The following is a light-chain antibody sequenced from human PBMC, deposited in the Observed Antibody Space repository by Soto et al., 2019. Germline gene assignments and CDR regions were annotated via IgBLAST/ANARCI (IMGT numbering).Light chain of an antibody. CDR2: DAS. V-gene: IGKV3-11*01. CDR3: QQRSNWPPGLT. J-gene: IGKJ4*01. Sequence: EIVLTQSPATLSLSPGERATLSCRASQSVSSYLAWYQQKPGQAPRLLIYDASNRATGIPARFSGSGSGSDFALTISSLHPEDFAVDDCQQRSNWPPGLTFGGGTKVEMK. CDR1: QSVSSY.